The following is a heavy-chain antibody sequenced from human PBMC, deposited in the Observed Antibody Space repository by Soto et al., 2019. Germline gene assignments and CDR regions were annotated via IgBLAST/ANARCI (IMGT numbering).Heavy chain of an antibody. CDR3: VKDLTLTGSRAFDI. D-gene: IGHD1-26*01. CDR1: GFTFSSYA. Sequence: GGSLRLSCSASGFTFSSYAMHWVRQAPGKGLEYVSGLTSQGGIKFYADSVKGRFTTSRDNSNYTLDLQMTSLRPEDTAVYYCVKDLTLTGSRAFDIWGQGTMVTFYS. CDR2: LTSQGGIK. J-gene: IGHJ4*02. V-gene: IGHV3-64D*06.